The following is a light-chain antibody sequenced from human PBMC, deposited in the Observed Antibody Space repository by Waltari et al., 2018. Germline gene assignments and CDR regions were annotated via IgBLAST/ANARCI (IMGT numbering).Light chain of an antibody. CDR3: QQYYSTPRT. V-gene: IGKV1-NL1*01. Sequence: DIQMIQCPASLSAYVGDRVTNTCRASQVISNSLAWYQQKPGKAPKLLLYAASRLESGVPSRFSGSGSGTDYTLTISSLQPEDFATYYCQQYYSTPRTFGQGTKVEIK. CDR1: QVISNS. J-gene: IGKJ1*01. CDR2: AAS.